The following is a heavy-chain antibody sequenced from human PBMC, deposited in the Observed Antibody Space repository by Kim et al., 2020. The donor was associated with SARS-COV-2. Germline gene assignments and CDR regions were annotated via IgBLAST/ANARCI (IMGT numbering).Heavy chain of an antibody. Sequence: GGSLRLSCAASGFTFSSYGMHWVRQAPGKGLEWVAVISYDGSNKYYADSVKGRFTISRDNSKNTLYLQMNSLRAEDTAVYYCANDHYGSGSALYYFDYWGQGTLVTVSS. J-gene: IGHJ4*02. V-gene: IGHV3-30*18. D-gene: IGHD3-10*01. CDR2: ISYDGSNK. CDR1: GFTFSSYG. CDR3: ANDHYGSGSALYYFDY.